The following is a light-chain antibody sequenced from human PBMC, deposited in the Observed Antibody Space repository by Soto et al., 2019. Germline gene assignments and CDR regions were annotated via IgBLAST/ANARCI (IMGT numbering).Light chain of an antibody. CDR2: GAS. CDR1: QSVSSSY. J-gene: IGKJ3*01. CDR3: QQSGSSPHT. Sequence: LAQSPGVVSLCPRERTTHSCRASQSVSSSYLAWYQQKPGQAPRLLIYGASSRATGIPDRFSGSGSGTDFTLTLSRLEPEDFPVYYCQQSGSSPHTSGARTKVDIK. V-gene: IGKV3-20*01.